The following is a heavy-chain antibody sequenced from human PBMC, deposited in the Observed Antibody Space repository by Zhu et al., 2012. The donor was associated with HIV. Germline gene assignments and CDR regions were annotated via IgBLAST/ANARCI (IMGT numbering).Heavy chain of an antibody. CDR2: ISGSGGST. V-gene: IGHV3-23*01. D-gene: IGHD6-13*01. CDR1: GFTFSSYA. CDR3: ANLGAVSDSSSRWGY. J-gene: IGHJ4*02. Sequence: EVQLLESGGGLVQPGGSLRLSCAASGFTFSSYAMSWVRQAPGKGLEWVSAISGSGGSTYYADSVKGRFTISRDNSKNTLYLQMNSLRAEDTAVYYCANLGAVSDSSSRWGYWGQGTLVTVSS.